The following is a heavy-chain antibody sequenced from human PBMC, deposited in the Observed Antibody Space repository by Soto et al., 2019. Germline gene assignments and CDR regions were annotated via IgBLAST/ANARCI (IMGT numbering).Heavy chain of an antibody. CDR2: IIPIFGTA. CDR3: ERHNSPWPNRFEP. Sequence: SVKVSCKASGGTFSSYAISWVRQAPGQGLEWMGGIIPIFGTANYAQKFQGRVTITADESTSTAYMELSGLRSEDAAVYYCERHNSPWPNRFEPWGQGTPVIFSS. J-gene: IGHJ5*02. V-gene: IGHV1-69*13. D-gene: IGHD1-1*01. CDR1: GGTFSSYA.